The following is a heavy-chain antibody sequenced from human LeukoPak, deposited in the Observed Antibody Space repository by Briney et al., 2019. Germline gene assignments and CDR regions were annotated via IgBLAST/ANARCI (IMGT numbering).Heavy chain of an antibody. Sequence: SQTLSLTCTVSGGSISIGDFYWSWIRQPAGKGLEWIGRIYTGGKTHYNPSLKSRITISRDTSKNQFSLKLTSVTAADTAVYYCARGTAAFQHWGQGTLVTVSS. CDR2: IYTGGKT. CDR3: ARGTAAFQH. V-gene: IGHV4-61*02. D-gene: IGHD4-17*01. CDR1: GGSISIGDFY. J-gene: IGHJ1*01.